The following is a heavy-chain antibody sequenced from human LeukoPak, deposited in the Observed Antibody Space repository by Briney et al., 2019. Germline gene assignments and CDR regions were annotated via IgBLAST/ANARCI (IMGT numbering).Heavy chain of an antibody. J-gene: IGHJ4*02. Sequence: SETLSLTCTVSGASISGSGSYWGWIRQPRGKGVEWFGSIYSSGSPYYNASVQSRDTISIETSKNQISLKLNSVTAADTAMYYCAKSGGYGLIDYWGQGTLVTVSS. CDR3: AKSGGYGLIDY. CDR2: IYSSGSP. CDR1: GASISGSGSY. D-gene: IGHD1-26*01. V-gene: IGHV4-39*01.